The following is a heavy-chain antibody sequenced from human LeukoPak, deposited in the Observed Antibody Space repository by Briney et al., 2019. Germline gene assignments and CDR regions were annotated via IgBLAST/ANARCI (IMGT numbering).Heavy chain of an antibody. CDR3: ARSQLGYYYYYGMDV. V-gene: IGHV4-59*07. CDR2: ICYTGST. D-gene: IGHD6-6*01. Sequence: SDTLSLTCTVSGGSISSYYWIWLRQPPGKGLEWIGYICYTGSTNYNPSLKSRVTISVDTSKNHFSLKLSSVTAADTAVYYCARSQLGYYYYYGMDVWGQGTTVTVSS. J-gene: IGHJ6*02. CDR1: GGSISSYY.